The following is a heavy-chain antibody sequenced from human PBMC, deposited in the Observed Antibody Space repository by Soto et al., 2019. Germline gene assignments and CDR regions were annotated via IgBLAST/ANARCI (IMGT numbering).Heavy chain of an antibody. J-gene: IGHJ6*02. CDR2: ISGYNGDT. CDR3: AKNGQPPFYYYGLDV. CDR1: GYTFTRYG. D-gene: IGHD2-8*01. V-gene: IGHV1-18*01. Sequence: QGQLVQSGAEVKKPGASVKVSCKASGYTFTRYGISWVRQAPGQGLEWMGWISGYNGDTKYAQKFQGRVTMTIGPSTTTAFMGLRSLTSDATAVYYCAKNGQPPFYYYGLDVWGQGTTVTVSS.